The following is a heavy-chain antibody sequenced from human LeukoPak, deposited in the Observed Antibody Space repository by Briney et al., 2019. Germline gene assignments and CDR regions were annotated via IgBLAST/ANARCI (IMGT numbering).Heavy chain of an antibody. V-gene: IGHV4-34*01. CDR3: ARGPMVVVTATAEYFQH. Sequence: SETLSLTCAVYGGSFSGYYWSWIRQPPGKGLEWIGEINHSGSTNYNPSLKSRVTISVDTSKNQLSLKLGSVTAADTAVYYCARGPMVVVTATAEYFQHWGQGTLVTVSS. CDR2: INHSGST. CDR1: GGSFSGYY. D-gene: IGHD2-21*02. J-gene: IGHJ1*01.